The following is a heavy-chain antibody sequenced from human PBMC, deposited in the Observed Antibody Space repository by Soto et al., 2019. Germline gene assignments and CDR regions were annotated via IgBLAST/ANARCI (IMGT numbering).Heavy chain of an antibody. J-gene: IGHJ6*03. CDR1: GYAFPSYG. V-gene: IGHV1-18*01. Sequence: ASVKVSCKASGYAFPSYGITWVRQAPGQGLELMGWINGYNGNTNYVQKFQDRVIMTVDTSTSTAYMELRSLRSDDTAVYYCARDHRKNVVVVPAPYYYDYMDVWGKGTTVTVSS. CDR2: INGYNGNT. D-gene: IGHD2-2*01. CDR3: ARDHRKNVVVVPAPYYYDYMDV.